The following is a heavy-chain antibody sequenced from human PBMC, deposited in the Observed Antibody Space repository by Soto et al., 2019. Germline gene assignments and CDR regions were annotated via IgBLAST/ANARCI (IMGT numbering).Heavy chain of an antibody. CDR1: GYTFTDNW. V-gene: IGHV5-10-1*01. CDR3: ATRYYYDSSGYSYYYYGMDV. Sequence: PGESLKISCQGSGYTFTDNWITWVRQMPGKGLEWMGRIDLSDSYTNYSPSFQGHVTISADKSISTAYPQWSSLKASDTAMYFCATRYYYDSSGYSYYYYGMDVWGQGTTVTVSS. CDR2: IDLSDSYT. J-gene: IGHJ6*02. D-gene: IGHD3-22*01.